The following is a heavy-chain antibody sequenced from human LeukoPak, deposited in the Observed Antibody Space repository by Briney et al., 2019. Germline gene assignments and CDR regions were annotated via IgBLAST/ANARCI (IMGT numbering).Heavy chain of an antibody. CDR1: GGFISSGGYY. CDR3: ATAMATITMGYYFDY. CDR2: IYNTGST. Sequence: SETLSLTCTVSGGFISSGGYYWSWIRQHPGKGLEWIGYIYNTGSTYYNPSLKSRVTISVDTSKNQFPLKLSSVTAADTAVYYCATAMATITMGYYFDYWGQGTLVTVSS. D-gene: IGHD5-24*01. J-gene: IGHJ4*02. V-gene: IGHV4-31*03.